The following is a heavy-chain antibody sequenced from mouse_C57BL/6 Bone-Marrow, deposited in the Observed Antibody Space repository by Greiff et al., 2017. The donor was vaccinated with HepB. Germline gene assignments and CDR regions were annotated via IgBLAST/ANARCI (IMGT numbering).Heavy chain of an antibody. CDR1: GYTFTSYG. CDR2: IYPRSGNT. V-gene: IGHV1-81*01. J-gene: IGHJ3*01. Sequence: VQLQQSGAELARPGASVKLSCKASGYTFTSYGISWVKQRTGQGLEWIGEIYPRSGNTYYNEKFKGKATLTADKSSSTAYMELRSLTSEDSAVYFCARERDSNWFAYWGQGTLVTVSA. D-gene: IGHD2-5*01. CDR3: ARERDSNWFAY.